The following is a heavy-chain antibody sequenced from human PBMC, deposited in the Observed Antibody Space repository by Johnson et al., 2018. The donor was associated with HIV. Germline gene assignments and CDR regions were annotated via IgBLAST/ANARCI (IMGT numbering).Heavy chain of an antibody. J-gene: IGHJ3*01. Sequence: MLLVESGGGVVQPGRSLRLSCAASEFTFSSYAMHWIRQAPGKGLELVSYISSSGSTIYYADSVKGRFTISRDNAKKTLYLQMNSLRAEDTAVYYCARKQWLEIPSDALDVWGQGTMVTVSS. CDR3: ARKQWLEIPSDALDV. D-gene: IGHD6-19*01. CDR1: EFTFSSYA. CDR2: ISSSGSTI. V-gene: IGHV3-48*03.